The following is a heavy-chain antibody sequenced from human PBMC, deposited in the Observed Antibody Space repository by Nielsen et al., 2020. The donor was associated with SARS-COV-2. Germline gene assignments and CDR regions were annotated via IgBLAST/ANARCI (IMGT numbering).Heavy chain of an antibody. V-gene: IGHV3-23*01. CDR2: ISAST. CDR3: AKRSGYTSGWYGDY. Sequence: GESLKISCVVSGFTISTYAMSWVRQAPGKGLEWVSAISASTYYADSVKGRFTISRDNSKNTLYLQMNSLRAEDTAVYYCAKRSGYTSGWYGDYWGQGTLVTASS. CDR1: GFTISTYA. J-gene: IGHJ4*02. D-gene: IGHD6-19*01.